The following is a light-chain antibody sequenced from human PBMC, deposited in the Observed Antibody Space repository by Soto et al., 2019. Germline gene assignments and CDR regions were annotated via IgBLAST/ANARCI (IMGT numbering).Light chain of an antibody. CDR2: DLT. V-gene: IGLV2-14*01. J-gene: IGLJ2*01. Sequence: QSALTQPASVSASPGQSITISCTGTSSDVGGYNYVSWYQQHPGKAPKLMIYDLTNRPSGVSNRFSGSKSGNTASLTISGLQAEDEADYYCSSYTSSSTLVVFGGGTKLTVL. CDR3: SSYTSSSTLVV. CDR1: SSDVGGYNY.